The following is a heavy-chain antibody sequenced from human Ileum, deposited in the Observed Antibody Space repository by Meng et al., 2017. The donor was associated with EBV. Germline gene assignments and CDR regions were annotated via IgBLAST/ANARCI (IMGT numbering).Heavy chain of an antibody. CDR3: ARDAFQYASGIPAH. J-gene: IGHJ4*02. Sequence: VQLQTLPPRPVRLSGTLSLTCTVFGDSFSGSYWWSGVRHSPEKGLEWLGDVYTSGTPYYNPSLKSRVTISLDKSRNQFSLNLIHATAADAAVYYCARDAFQYASGIPAHWGQGTLVTVSS. V-gene: IGHV4-4*02. D-gene: IGHD3-16*01. CDR1: GDSFSGSYW. CDR2: VYTSGTP.